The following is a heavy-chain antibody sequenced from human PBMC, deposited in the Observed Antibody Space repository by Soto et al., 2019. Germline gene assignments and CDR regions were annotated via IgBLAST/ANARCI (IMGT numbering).Heavy chain of an antibody. V-gene: IGHV4-61*01. J-gene: IGHJ4*02. D-gene: IGHD2-2*01. CDR3: ARTDRYQLSSFSDH. Sequence: KPSGTLSLTCTVSGASVSSGSHYWSWIRQPPGKGLEWIGYIFYSGMTTYNPSLKSRVTISVDTSKNQFSLKLTSVTAADTAVYYCARTDRYQLSSFSDHWGQGTLVTVSS. CDR1: GASVSSGSHY. CDR2: IFYSGMT.